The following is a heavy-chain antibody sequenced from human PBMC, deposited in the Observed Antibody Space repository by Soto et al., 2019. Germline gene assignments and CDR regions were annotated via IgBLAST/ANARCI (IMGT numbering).Heavy chain of an antibody. Sequence: QVQLVQSGAEVKKPGASVKVSCKASGYTFTSYDINWVRQATGQGLEWMGWMNPNSGNTGYAQKFQGRVTMTRNTSISTAYMELSSLRSEDTAVYYCARDRITSRTRYYYYGMDVWGQGTTVTVSS. J-gene: IGHJ6*02. CDR3: ARDRITSRTRYYYYGMDV. CDR1: GYTFTSYD. V-gene: IGHV1-8*01. CDR2: MNPNSGNT.